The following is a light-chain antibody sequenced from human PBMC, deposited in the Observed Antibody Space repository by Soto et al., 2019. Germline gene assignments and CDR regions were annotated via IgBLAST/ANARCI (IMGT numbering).Light chain of an antibody. V-gene: IGKV2-28*01. Sequence: DIVMTQSPLSLPVTPGEPASISCRSSQSLLHSNGYNYLDWYLQKPGQSPQLLIYLGSNRSSGVPDRFSGSGSGTDFTLKISRVEAEDVGVYNCMQALQTQYTFGQGTKLEIK. J-gene: IGKJ2*01. CDR2: LGS. CDR3: MQALQTQYT. CDR1: QSLLHSNGYNY.